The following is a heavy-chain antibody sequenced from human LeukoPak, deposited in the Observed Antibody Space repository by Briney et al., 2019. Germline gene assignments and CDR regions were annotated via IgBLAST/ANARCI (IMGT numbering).Heavy chain of an antibody. J-gene: IGHJ4*02. D-gene: IGHD3-22*01. V-gene: IGHV3-23*01. CDR2: ISGSGLST. Sequence: PGGSLRLSCAASGFTFSSNTMNWVRQAPGKGLEWDSAISGSGLSTYYADSVKGRFTVSRDNSKNSLYLQMNSLRAEDTALYYCAKVAYYYDSSGSLYQPVDYWGQGTLVTVSS. CDR3: AKVAYYYDSSGSLYQPVDY. CDR1: GFTFSSNT.